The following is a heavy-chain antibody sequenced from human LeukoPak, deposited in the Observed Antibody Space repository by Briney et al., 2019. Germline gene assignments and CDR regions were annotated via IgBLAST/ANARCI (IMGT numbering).Heavy chain of an antibody. CDR2: ISYDGSNK. CDR1: GFTFSSYA. Sequence: PGGSLRLSCAASGFTFSSYAMHWVRQAPGKGLEWVAVISYDGSNKYYADSVKGRFTISRDNSKNTLYLQMNSLRAEDTAVYYCARDRKLNWYFDLWGRGTLVTVSS. J-gene: IGHJ2*01. D-gene: IGHD4-23*01. CDR3: ARDRKLNWYFDL. V-gene: IGHV3-30*04.